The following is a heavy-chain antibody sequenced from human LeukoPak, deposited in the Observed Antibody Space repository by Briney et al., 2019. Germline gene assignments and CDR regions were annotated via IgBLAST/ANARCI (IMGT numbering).Heavy chain of an antibody. CDR3: ARENVYYGSGSYGWFDP. CDR1: GFTFSSYS. J-gene: IGHJ5*02. V-gene: IGHV3-21*01. D-gene: IGHD3-10*01. Sequence: GGSLRLSCAASGFTFSSYSMNWVRQAPGKGLEWVSSISSSSSYIYYADSVKGRFTISRDNAKNSLYLQMNSLRAEDTAVYCCARENVYYGSGSYGWFDPWGQGTLVTVSS. CDR2: ISSSSSYI.